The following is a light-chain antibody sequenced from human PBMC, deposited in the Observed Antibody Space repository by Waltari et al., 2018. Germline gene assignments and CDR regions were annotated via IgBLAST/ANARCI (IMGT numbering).Light chain of an antibody. CDR3: QTGGHGTWV. CDR1: SGHSSNV. CDR2: DNSDGRH. Sequence: QLVLTQSPSASASLGASVKLTCTLSSGHSSNVIAWLQQQPEKGPRYLMKDNSDGRHSKGDEIPYRFSGSSSGAARYLSSTGHQTEDEADYYCQTGGHGTWVFGGGTKLTVL. V-gene: IGLV4-69*01. J-gene: IGLJ3*02.